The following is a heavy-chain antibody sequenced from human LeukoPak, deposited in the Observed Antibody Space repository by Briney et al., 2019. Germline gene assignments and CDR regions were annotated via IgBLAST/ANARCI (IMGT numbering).Heavy chain of an antibody. CDR1: GYIFAHNG. CDR3: ASTFSANAFDI. Sequence: ASVKVSCKTSGYIFAHNGISWVRQAPGQGPEWMGWISAYNGDTNYAQNFQGRVTMTRDTSTSTVYMELRSLKSDDTAVYYCASTFSANAFDIWGQGTMVTVSS. J-gene: IGHJ3*02. V-gene: IGHV1-18*01. D-gene: IGHD3-16*01. CDR2: ISAYNGDT.